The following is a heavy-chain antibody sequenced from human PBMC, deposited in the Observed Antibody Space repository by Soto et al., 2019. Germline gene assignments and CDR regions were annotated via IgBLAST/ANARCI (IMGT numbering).Heavy chain of an antibody. V-gene: IGHV1-69*13. CDR1: GGTFSSYA. D-gene: IGHD4-17*01. Sequence: SVKVSCKASGGTFSSYAISWVRQAPGQGLEWMGGIIPIFGTANYAQKFQGRVTITADESTSTAYMELSSLRSEDTAVYYCARDAHSTVTDAFDIWGQGKMVTVSS. J-gene: IGHJ3*02. CDR2: IIPIFGTA. CDR3: ARDAHSTVTDAFDI.